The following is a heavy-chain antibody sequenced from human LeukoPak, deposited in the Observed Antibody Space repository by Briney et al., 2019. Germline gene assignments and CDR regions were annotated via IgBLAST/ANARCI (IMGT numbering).Heavy chain of an antibody. CDR2: IYYSGST. J-gene: IGHJ4*02. CDR3: ARDRRVYDYVWGSYRYTPFDY. Sequence: PSETLSLTCTVSGGSISSYYWSWIRQPPGKGLEWIGYIYYSGSTNYNPSLKSRVTISVDTSKNQFSLKLSSVTAADTAVYYCARDRRVYDYVWGSYRYTPFDYWGQGTLVTVSS. D-gene: IGHD3-16*02. CDR1: GGSISSYY. V-gene: IGHV4-59*12.